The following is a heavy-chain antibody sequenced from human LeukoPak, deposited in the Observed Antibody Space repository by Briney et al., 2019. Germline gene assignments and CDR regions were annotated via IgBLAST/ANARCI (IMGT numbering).Heavy chain of an antibody. D-gene: IGHD6-13*01. CDR1: GYSFTSYW. CDR2: IYPGDSDT. V-gene: IGHV5-51*01. Sequence: GESLKISCKGSGYSFTSYWIGWVRQMPGKGLEWMGIIYPGDSDTRYSPSFQGQVTISADKSISTAYLQWSSLKASDTAMYYCARHGTGIAAAAQTGIDYWGQGTLVTVSS. CDR3: ARHGTGIAAAAQTGIDY. J-gene: IGHJ4*02.